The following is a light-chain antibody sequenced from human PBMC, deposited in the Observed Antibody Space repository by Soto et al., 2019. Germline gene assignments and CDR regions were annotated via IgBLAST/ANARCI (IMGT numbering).Light chain of an antibody. Sequence: QSVLTQSPSASASLGASVKLTCTLSSGHNSYAIAWHQQHPEKGPRYLMKLNSDGSHTKGDGIPDRFSGSSSGAERYLTISSLQSEDEADYYCQTWGTGIQVFGGGTKVTVL. CDR2: LNSDGSH. CDR3: QTWGTGIQV. V-gene: IGLV4-69*01. CDR1: SGHNSYA. J-gene: IGLJ3*02.